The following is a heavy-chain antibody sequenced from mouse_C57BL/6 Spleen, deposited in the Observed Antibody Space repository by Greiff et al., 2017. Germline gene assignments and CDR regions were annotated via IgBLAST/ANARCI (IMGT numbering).Heavy chain of an antibody. D-gene: IGHD2-4*01. V-gene: IGHV5-6*01. J-gene: IGHJ4*01. CDR3: ARRYDYDGYAMDY. CDR2: ISSGGSYT. Sequence: VQLQQSGGDLVKPGGSLKLSCAASGFTFSSYGMSWVRQTPDKRLEWVATISSGGSYTYYPDSVKGRFTISRDNAKNTLYLQMSSLKSEDTAMYYCARRYDYDGYAMDYWGQGTSVTVSS. CDR1: GFTFSSYG.